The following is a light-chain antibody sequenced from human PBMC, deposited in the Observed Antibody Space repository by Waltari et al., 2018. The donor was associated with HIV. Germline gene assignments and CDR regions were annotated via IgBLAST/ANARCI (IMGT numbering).Light chain of an antibody. V-gene: IGLV2-23*01. J-gene: IGLJ2*01. CDR1: SSDVGNYNP. CDR2: EGS. Sequence: QSVLTQFASVSGSPGQSITISCTGTSSDVGNYNPVSWYQQHPGKAPKLMIYEGSKRPSGVSNRFSGSKSGNTASLTISGLQAEDEADYYCCSYANSSTVFGGGTKVTVL. CDR3: CSYANSSTV.